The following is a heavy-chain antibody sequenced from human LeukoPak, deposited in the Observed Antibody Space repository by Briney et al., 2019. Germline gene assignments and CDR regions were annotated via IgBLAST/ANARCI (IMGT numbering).Heavy chain of an antibody. V-gene: IGHV3-9*01. D-gene: IGHD3-22*01. CDR2: ISWNSGSV. J-gene: IGHJ6*04. CDR3: AKDRNYYDSSGYSFFMDV. CDR1: GFTFDDYA. Sequence: GGSLRLSCAASGFTFDDYAMPWVRQAPGKGLEWVSGISWNSGSVGYADSVKGRFTISRDNAKNSLYLQMNSLRAGDTALYYCAKDRNYYDSSGYSFFMDVWGKGTTVTVSS.